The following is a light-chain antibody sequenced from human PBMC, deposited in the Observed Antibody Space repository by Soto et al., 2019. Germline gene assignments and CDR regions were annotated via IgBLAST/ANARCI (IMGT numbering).Light chain of an antibody. CDR3: SSYASNGDVL. CDR2: DVS. J-gene: IGLJ2*01. Sequence: QSALTQPASVSGSPGQSITISCTGTSSDVGTYEYVSWYQHHPGKAPKLMIYDVSNRPSGVSDRVSGSKSGNTASLTISGLQAEDEADYYCSSYASNGDVLFGGGTKVTVL. V-gene: IGLV2-14*03. CDR1: SSDVGTYEY.